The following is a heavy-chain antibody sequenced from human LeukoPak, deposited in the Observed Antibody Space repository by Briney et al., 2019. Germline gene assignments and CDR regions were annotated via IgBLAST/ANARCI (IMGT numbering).Heavy chain of an antibody. CDR3: ARARWTSSGTTYYLDY. J-gene: IGHJ4*01. CDR1: GYTFTSYA. V-gene: IGHV1-3*01. D-gene: IGHD3-10*01. CDR2: INAGNGNT. Sequence: GASVKVSCKASGYTFTSYAMHWVRQAPGQRLEWMGWINAGNGNTKYSQKFQGRVTITRDTSASTAYMELSGLKSEDTAVYYCARARWTSSGTTYYLDYWGQGTLVAVSS.